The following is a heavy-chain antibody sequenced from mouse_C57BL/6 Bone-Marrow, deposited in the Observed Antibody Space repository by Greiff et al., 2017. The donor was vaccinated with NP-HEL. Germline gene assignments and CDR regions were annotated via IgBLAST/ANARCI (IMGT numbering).Heavy chain of an antibody. V-gene: IGHV1-81*01. J-gene: IGHJ2*01. CDR1: GYTFTSYG. D-gene: IGHD1-1*01. CDR3: AGPPRYGRGYGDFDY. CDR2: IYPRSGNT. Sequence: QVQLQQSGAELVRPGASVKLSCKASGYTFTSYGISWVKQRTGQGLEWIGEIYPRSGNTYYNEKFKGKATLTADKSSSTAYMELRSLTSEDSAVYMCAGPPRYGRGYGDFDYWGQGTTLTVSS.